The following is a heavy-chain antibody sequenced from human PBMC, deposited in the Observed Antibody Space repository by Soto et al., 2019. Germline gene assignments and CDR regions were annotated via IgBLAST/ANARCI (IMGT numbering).Heavy chain of an antibody. V-gene: IGHV1-18*01. Sequence: ASVKVSCKASGYTFTSYVISWVRQAPGQGLEWMGWISAYNGNTNYAQKLQGRVTMTTDTSTSTAYMELRSLRSDDTAVYYCARGTGGYCSDGSCYYYYYMDVWGKGTTVTVSS. CDR1: GYTFTSYV. D-gene: IGHD2-15*01. CDR3: ARGTGGYCSDGSCYYYYYMDV. CDR2: ISAYNGNT. J-gene: IGHJ6*03.